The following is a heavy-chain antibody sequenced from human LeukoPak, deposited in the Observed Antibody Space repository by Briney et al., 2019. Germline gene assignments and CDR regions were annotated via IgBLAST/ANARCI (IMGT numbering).Heavy chain of an antibody. V-gene: IGHV1-69*13. Sequence: SVKVSCKASGGTFSSYAISWVRQAPGQGLEWMGGIIPIFGTANYAQKFQGRVTITADEPTSTAYMELSSLRSEDTAVYYCARVESYYYDSSGYYRWFDPWGQGTLVTVSS. CDR3: ARVESYYYDSSGYYRWFDP. CDR2: IIPIFGTA. CDR1: GGTFSSYA. D-gene: IGHD3-22*01. J-gene: IGHJ5*02.